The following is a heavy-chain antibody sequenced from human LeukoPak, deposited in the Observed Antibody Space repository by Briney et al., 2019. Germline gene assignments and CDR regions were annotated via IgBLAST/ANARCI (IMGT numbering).Heavy chain of an antibody. CDR2: IKSKTDGGTT. V-gene: IGHV3-15*01. Sequence: GSLRLSCAASGFTFSNAWMSWVRQAPGKGLEWVGRIKSKTDGGTTDYAAPVKGRFTISRDDSKNTLYLQMNSLKTEDTAVYYCNTANPFLEWLLDYYYYMDVWGKGTTVTVSS. CDR3: NTANPFLEWLLDYYYYMDV. CDR1: GFTFSNAW. D-gene: IGHD3-3*01. J-gene: IGHJ6*03.